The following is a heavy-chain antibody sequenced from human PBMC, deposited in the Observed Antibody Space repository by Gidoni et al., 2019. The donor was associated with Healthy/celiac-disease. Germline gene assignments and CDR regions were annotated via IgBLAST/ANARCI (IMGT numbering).Heavy chain of an antibody. D-gene: IGHD6-13*01. Sequence: QLQLQESGPGLVKPSETLSLTCTVSGGSISSSSYYWGWIRQPPGKGLEWIGSIYYRGSTYYNPSLKSRVTISVDTSKNQFSLKLSSVTAADTAVYYCARRIAAAGNDGMDVWGQGTTVTVSS. CDR3: ARRIAAAGNDGMDV. CDR2: IYYRGST. J-gene: IGHJ6*02. V-gene: IGHV4-39*01. CDR1: GGSISSSSYY.